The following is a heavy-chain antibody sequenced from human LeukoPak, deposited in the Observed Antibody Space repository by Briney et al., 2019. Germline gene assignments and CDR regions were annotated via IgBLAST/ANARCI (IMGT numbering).Heavy chain of an antibody. D-gene: IGHD5-12*01. J-gene: IGHJ4*02. V-gene: IGHV3-48*03. CDR3: ARHTGYDFAFDY. CDR1: GFTFSSYE. CDR2: ISSSGRTI. Sequence: PGGSLRLSCAASGFTFSSYEMNWVRQAPGKGLEWVSYISSSGRTIHYADSVKGRFSISRDNAKNPLYLQMNSLRAEDTAVYYCARHTGYDFAFDYWGQGTLVTVSS.